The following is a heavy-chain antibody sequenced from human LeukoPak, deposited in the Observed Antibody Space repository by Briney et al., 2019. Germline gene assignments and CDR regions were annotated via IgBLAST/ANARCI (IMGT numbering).Heavy chain of an antibody. V-gene: IGHV4-31*03. CDR3: ARTDGDYRHDAFDI. J-gene: IGHJ3*02. D-gene: IGHD4-17*01. Sequence: SETLSLTCTVSGGSVSSGGYYWSWIRQHPGKGLEWIGYIYYSGSTFYNPSLKSRVTISVDKSKNQFSLKLSSVTAADTAVYYCARTDGDYRHDAFDIWGQGTMVTVSS. CDR1: GGSVSSGGYY. CDR2: IYYSGST.